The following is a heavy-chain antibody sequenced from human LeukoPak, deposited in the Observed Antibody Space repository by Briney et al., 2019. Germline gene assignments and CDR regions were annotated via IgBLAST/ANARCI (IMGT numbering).Heavy chain of an antibody. CDR2: IDPSGSA. D-gene: IGHD3-9*01. V-gene: IGHV4-59*01. J-gene: IGHJ6*02. Sequence: PSETLSLTCAVYGGSFSGYYWSWIRQSPGKGLEWIGYIDPSGSASYNPSLKSRVTIFVDTSKNLFSLILTSVSASDTAIYYCARDHWLFSSKTWYYYGMDVWGQGTTVTASS. CDR1: GGSFSGYY. CDR3: ARDHWLFSSKTWYYYGMDV.